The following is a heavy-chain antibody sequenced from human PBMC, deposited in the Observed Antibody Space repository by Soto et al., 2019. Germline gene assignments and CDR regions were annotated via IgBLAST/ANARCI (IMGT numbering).Heavy chain of an antibody. V-gene: IGHV1-8*01. CDR3: ASYSSGWHDAFDI. CDR1: GYTFTSYD. CDR2: MNPNSGNT. Sequence: QVQLVQSGAEVKKPGASVKVSCKASGYTFTSYDINWVRQATGQGLEWMGWMNPNSGNTGYAQKFQGRVTMTSNTSISTAYRELSSLRSEDTAVYYCASYSSGWHDAFDIWGQGTMVTVSS. D-gene: IGHD6-19*01. J-gene: IGHJ3*02.